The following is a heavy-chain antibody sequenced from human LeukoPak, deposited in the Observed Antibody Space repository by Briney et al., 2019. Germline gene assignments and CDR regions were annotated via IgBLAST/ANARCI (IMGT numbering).Heavy chain of an antibody. J-gene: IGHJ6*02. CDR1: GYTFSAFH. CDR3: AREGQLVGPTPKVHYYGMDF. CDR2: INPNSGGT. D-gene: IGHD1-26*01. V-gene: IGHV1-2*02. Sequence: ASVKVSCKASGYTFSAFHIHWVRQAPGQGPEWMGWINPNSGGTNYAQKFQGRVTMTRDTSISTAYMELTRLRSDDTAVYYCAREGQLVGPTPKVHYYGMDFWGQGTTVTVSS.